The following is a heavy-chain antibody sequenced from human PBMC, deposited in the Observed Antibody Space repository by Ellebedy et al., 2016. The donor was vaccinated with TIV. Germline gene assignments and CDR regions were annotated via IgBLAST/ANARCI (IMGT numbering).Heavy chain of an antibody. Sequence: GESLKISXAASGFTFNKHWMTWVRQAPGKGLEWVANIRDDGHEQHYADSVKGRFTISRDSAKNTLYLQMNTLRVEDTAVYYCARGGCSATSCLDNWGQGTLVTVSS. CDR3: ARGGCSATSCLDN. D-gene: IGHD2-2*01. CDR1: GFTFNKHW. V-gene: IGHV3-7*02. CDR2: IRDDGHEQ. J-gene: IGHJ4*02.